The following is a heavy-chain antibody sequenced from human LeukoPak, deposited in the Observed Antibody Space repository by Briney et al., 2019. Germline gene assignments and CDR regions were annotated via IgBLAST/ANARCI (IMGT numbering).Heavy chain of an antibody. J-gene: IGHJ5*02. CDR1: GFNLDEYA. D-gene: IGHD4-23*01. CDR3: AKGASVWLLESRFDP. Sequence: PGRSLRLSCVASGFNLDEYAMHWVRQAPGKGLEWVSGISWNGGNVGCADSVKGRVTVSRDNAKNSLYLQLSSLRPEDTALYYCAKGASVWLLESRFDPWGQGTLVTVSS. CDR2: ISWNGGNV. V-gene: IGHV3-9*01.